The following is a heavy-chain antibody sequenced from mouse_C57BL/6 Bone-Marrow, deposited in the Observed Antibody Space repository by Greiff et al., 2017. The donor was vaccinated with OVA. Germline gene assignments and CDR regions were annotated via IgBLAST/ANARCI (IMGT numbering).Heavy chain of an antibody. D-gene: IGHD2-4*01. CDR3: ARCYDYPYYFDY. V-gene: IGHV1-81*01. CDR1: GYTFTSYG. CDR2: IYPRSGNT. Sequence: VKLQESGAELARPGASVKLSCKASGYTFTSYGISWVKQRTGQGLEWIGEIYPRSGNTYYNEKFKGKATLTADKSSSTAYMELRSLTSEDSAVYFCARCYDYPYYFDYWGQGTTLTVSS. J-gene: IGHJ2*01.